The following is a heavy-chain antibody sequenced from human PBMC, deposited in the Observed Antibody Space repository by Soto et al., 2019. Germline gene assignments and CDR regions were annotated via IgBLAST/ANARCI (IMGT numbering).Heavy chain of an antibody. CDR2: ISPNGGST. J-gene: IGHJ6*03. D-gene: IGHD6-6*01. V-gene: IGHV1-46*03. CDR1: GYTFINYY. Sequence: ASVKVSCKASGYTFINYYIHWVRQAPGQGLEWMGVISPNGGSTVYAQKFQGRVTLTRDTSTSTVYVELSSLRSDDTAVYFCVRATAARQRDYSYHYYLHIWGKGTTVTAS. CDR3: VRATAARQRDYSYHYYLHI.